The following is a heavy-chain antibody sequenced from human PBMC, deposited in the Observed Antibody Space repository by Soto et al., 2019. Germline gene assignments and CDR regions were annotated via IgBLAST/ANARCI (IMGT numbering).Heavy chain of an antibody. V-gene: IGHV1-18*04. J-gene: IGHJ5*02. CDR1: GYTFTSYG. CDR3: AREELDILTGYYKGWFDP. D-gene: IGHD3-9*01. CDR2: ISAYNGNT. Sequence: QVQLVQSGAEVKKPGASVKVSCKASGYTFTSYGISWVRQAPGQGLEWMGWISAYNGNTNYAQKLQGRVTMTTDTSTSTAYMELSSLRSDDTAVYYFAREELDILTGYYKGWFDPWGQGTLVTVSS.